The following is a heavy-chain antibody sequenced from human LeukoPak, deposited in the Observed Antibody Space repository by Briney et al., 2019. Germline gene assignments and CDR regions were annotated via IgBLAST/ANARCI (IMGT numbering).Heavy chain of an antibody. CDR2: FNPSGGGT. V-gene: IGHV1-46*01. Sequence: ASVKVSSKASVYTFTSYYMHWVRHAPGQGLEWMGMFNPSGGGTTYAQKFQGRVTMTRDTSTSTVYMELSSLRSEDTAVYYCARGRFVLDYYRFDYWGQGTLVTVSS. CDR3: ARGRFVLDYYRFDY. CDR1: VYTFTSYY. J-gene: IGHJ4*02. D-gene: IGHD3-22*01.